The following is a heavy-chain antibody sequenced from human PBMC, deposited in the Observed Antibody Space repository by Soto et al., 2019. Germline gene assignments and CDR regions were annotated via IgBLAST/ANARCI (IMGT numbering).Heavy chain of an antibody. CDR1: GGTFSSYA. Sequence: ASVKVSCKASGGTFSSYAISWVRQAPGQGLEWMGGIIPIFGTANYAQKFQGRVTITADESTSTAYMELSSLRSEDTAVYYCARDLPPLDVVVVAATPVYYYGMDVWGQGTTVTVSS. J-gene: IGHJ6*02. V-gene: IGHV1-69*13. D-gene: IGHD2-15*01. CDR3: ARDLPPLDVVVVAATPVYYYGMDV. CDR2: IIPIFGTA.